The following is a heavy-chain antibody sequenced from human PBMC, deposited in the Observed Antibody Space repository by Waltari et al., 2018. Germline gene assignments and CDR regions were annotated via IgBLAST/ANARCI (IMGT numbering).Heavy chain of an antibody. V-gene: IGHV1-24*01. Sequence: QVQLVQSGAEVKKPGASVKVSCKVSGYTLTELYIHWVRQAPGKGLEWMGGFDPEDGETIYAQKFQGRVTMTEDTSTDTAYMELSSLRSEDTAVYYCATVLSYSSSSAWFDPWGQGTLVTVSS. CDR3: ATVLSYSSSSAWFDP. J-gene: IGHJ5*02. CDR1: GYTLTELY. CDR2: FDPEDGET. D-gene: IGHD6-6*01.